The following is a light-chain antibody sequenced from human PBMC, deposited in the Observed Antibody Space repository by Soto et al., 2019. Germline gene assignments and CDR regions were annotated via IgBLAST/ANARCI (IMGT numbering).Light chain of an antibody. CDR2: DDR. V-gene: IGLV3-21*02. Sequence: SYELTQPPSVSVAPGQTARITCGGNNIGAKVVHWYQQKKPGQAPVLGVFDDRARTSTIPERFSGSNSVNTANLTISRVEAADEADYYCQVWHSTSVRVFGGGTKLTVL. CDR3: QVWHSTSVRV. J-gene: IGLJ2*01. CDR1: NIGAKV.